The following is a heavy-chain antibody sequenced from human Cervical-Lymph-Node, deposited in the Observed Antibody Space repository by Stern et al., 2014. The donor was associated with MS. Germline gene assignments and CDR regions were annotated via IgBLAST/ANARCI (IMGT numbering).Heavy chain of an antibody. CDR2: SVPLFGKP. CDR1: GGTFSNYA. V-gene: IGHV1-69*01. J-gene: IGHJ6*02. CDR3: ASPLTATSVPFGYYGMDV. Sequence: QVQLVQSGAEVKKPGSSVKVACKASGGTFSNYATSWVRQAPGQGLERMGGSVPLFGKPNSAQKFQGRVTITADESTRTEYMDLSSLRSEDTAVYYCASPLTATSVPFGYYGMDVWGQGTTVTVS. D-gene: IGHD4-17*01.